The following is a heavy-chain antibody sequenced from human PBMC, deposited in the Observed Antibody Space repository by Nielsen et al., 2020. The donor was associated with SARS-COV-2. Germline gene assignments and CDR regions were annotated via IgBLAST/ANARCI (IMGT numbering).Heavy chain of an antibody. CDR2: INSNSGA. V-gene: IGHV3-48*01. CDR3: VKWVELDFGYYYYGMDV. CDR1: GFTFSDYA. Sequence: GESLKISCAASGFTFSDYAMNWVRRTPGKGLEWISYINSNSGAYYADSVKGRFTISRDNSRNTLYLQMNSLRVEDTAVYYCVKWVELDFGYYYYGMDVWGQGTTVTVSS. D-gene: IGHD1-26*01. J-gene: IGHJ6*02.